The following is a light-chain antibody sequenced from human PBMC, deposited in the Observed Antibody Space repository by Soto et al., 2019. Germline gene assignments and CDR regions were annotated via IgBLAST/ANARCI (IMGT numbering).Light chain of an antibody. CDR2: KVS. J-gene: IGKJ2*01. V-gene: IGKV2-30*01. CDR3: MQGRHWPHT. Sequence: DVVVTQSPLSLPVTLGQPATFSCRSSQSLLYSDGNTYLYWFHQRPGQSPRRLIYKVSNRDSGVPVRFSGSRSGSYFTLHISRVEAEDVGVYSCMQGRHWPHTFGQGTKLEIK. CDR1: QSLLYSDGNTY.